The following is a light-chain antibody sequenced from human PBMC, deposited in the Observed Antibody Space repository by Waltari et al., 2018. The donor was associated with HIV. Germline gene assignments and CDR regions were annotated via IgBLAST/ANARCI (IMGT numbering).Light chain of an antibody. CDR3: ATWDNSQIGFYV. CDR1: TSNIGDNT. CDR2: TNN. Sequence: QRVTISCSGTTSNIGDNTVNWYQQLPGAAPKLLIHTNNQRPSGVPDRFSGSRSGTSASLAISGLQSEDEADYYCATWDNSQIGFYVFGTGTKVTVL. V-gene: IGLV1-44*01. J-gene: IGLJ1*01.